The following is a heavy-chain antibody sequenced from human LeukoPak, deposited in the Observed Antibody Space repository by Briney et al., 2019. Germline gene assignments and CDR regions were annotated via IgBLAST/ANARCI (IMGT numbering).Heavy chain of an antibody. Sequence: RAGGSLRLSCAASGFIFRSYSINWVRQAPGKGLEWVSYISSSSGTIYYADSVKGRFTISRDNAKNSLYLQMNSLRDEDTAVYYCARARTIVPGDVDASDIWGQGTKVSVSS. CDR1: GFIFRSYS. D-gene: IGHD2/OR15-2a*01. CDR2: ISSSSGTI. V-gene: IGHV3-48*02. CDR3: ARARTIVPGDVDASDI. J-gene: IGHJ3*02.